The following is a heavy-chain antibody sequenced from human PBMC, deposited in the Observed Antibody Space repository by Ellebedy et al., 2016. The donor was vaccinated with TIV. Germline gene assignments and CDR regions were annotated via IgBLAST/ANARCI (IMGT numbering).Heavy chain of an antibody. CDR1: GYTFISYA. D-gene: IGHD3-9*01. V-gene: IGHV1-3*01. J-gene: IGHJ4*02. Sequence: ASVKVSCKASGYTFISYAMHWVRQAPGQRLEWMGWINAGNGNTKYSQKFQGRVTITRDTSASTVHMELSSLSSEDTAVYYCARATTYYDVLTLGYWGQGTLVTVSS. CDR2: INAGNGNT. CDR3: ARATTYYDVLTLGY.